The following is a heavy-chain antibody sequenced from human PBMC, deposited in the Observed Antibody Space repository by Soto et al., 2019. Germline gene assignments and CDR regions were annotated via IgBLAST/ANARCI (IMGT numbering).Heavy chain of an antibody. CDR1: GYTFTDHW. CDR3: ARRGYYFYYGVDV. D-gene: IGHD3-10*01. Sequence: EVQLVPSGAEVKKPGESLKISCKGSGYTFTDHWIGWVRQMPGEGLEWMGIIYPADSNTRYSPSFQGQGTISVDKSINTAYLQWSSLKASDTAIYYCARRGYYFYYGVDVWGQWTTVTVSS. CDR2: IYPADSNT. J-gene: IGHJ6*02. V-gene: IGHV5-51*03.